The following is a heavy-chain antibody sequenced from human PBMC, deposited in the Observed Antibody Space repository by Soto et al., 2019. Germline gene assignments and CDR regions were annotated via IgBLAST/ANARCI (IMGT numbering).Heavy chain of an antibody. J-gene: IGHJ3*02. D-gene: IGHD3-16*02. CDR2: MNPNSGNT. Sequence: ASVKVSCKASGYTFTSYDINWVRQATGQGLEWMGWMNPNSGNTGYAQKFQGRVTMTRNTSISTAYMELSSLRSEDTAVYYCARSIMITFGEVIGNEHDAFSIWTRGSMVTVSS. CDR3: ARSIMITFGEVIGNEHDAFSI. V-gene: IGHV1-8*01. CDR1: GYTFTSYD.